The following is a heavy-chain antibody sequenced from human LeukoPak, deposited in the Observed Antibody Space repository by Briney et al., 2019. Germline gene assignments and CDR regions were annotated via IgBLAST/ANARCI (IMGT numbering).Heavy chain of an antibody. CDR3: AKALNYWYFDL. CDR1: GFTFSSYD. V-gene: IGHV3-23*01. Sequence: PGGSLRLSCAASGFTFSSYDMSWVRQAPGKGLEWVSASGGDGGSTYADSVKGRFTISRDNSKNMLYLQMNSLRAEDTATYYCAKALNYWYFDLWGRGNLVTVSS. CDR2: SGGDGGST. J-gene: IGHJ2*01.